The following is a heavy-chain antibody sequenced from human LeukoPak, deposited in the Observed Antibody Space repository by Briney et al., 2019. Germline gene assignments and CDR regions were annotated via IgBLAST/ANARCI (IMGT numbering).Heavy chain of an antibody. D-gene: IGHD2-2*01. CDR2: IIPIFGTA. CDR1: GYTSTSYD. CDR3: ARARSSTSSGAFDI. V-gene: IGHV1-69*13. Sequence: SVKVSCKASGYTSTSYDINWVRQATGQGLEWMGGIIPIFGTANYAQKFQGRVTITADESTSTAYMELSSLRSEDTAVYYCARARSSTSSGAFDIWGQGTMVTVSS. J-gene: IGHJ3*02.